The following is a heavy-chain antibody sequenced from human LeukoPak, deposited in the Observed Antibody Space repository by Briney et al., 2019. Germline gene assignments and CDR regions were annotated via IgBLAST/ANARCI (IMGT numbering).Heavy chain of an antibody. CDR1: GGSISSYY. Sequence: SETLSLTCTVSGGSISSYYWSWIRQPPGKGLEWIGYTYYSGSTNYNPSLKSRVTISVDTSKNQFSLKLSSVTAADTAVYYCARAWYYYDSSGYVGYFDYWGQGTLVTVSS. D-gene: IGHD3-22*01. CDR2: TYYSGST. V-gene: IGHV4-59*01. J-gene: IGHJ4*02. CDR3: ARAWYYYDSSGYVGYFDY.